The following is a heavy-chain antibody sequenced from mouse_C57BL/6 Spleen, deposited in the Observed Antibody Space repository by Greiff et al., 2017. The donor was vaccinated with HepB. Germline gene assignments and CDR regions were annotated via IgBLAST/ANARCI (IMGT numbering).Heavy chain of an antibody. CDR2: IDPSDSYT. CDR1: GYTFTSYW. CDR3: ARRGLPSMDD. J-gene: IGHJ4*01. V-gene: IGHV1-69*01. Sequence: VQLQQPGAELVMPGASVKLSCKASGYTFTSYWMHWVKQRPGQGLEWIGEIDPSDSYTNYNQKFKGKSTLTVDKSSSTAYMQLSSLTSEDSAVYYCARRGLPSMDDWGQGTSVTVSS. D-gene: IGHD3-1*01.